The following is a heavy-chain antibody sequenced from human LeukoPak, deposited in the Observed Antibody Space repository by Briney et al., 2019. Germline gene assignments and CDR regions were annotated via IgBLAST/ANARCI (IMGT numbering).Heavy chain of an antibody. CDR2: ISGRGGST. J-gene: IGHJ4*02. CDR3: AKVMVVVATMDLADFDY. CDR1: GFTLSNYA. Sequence: GGSLRLSCAASGFTLSNYAMSWVRQAPGKGLEWVSGISGRGGSTYYADSVKGRFTISRGNSKNTLYLQMNSLRAEDTAVYYCAKVMVVVATMDLADFDYWGQGTLVTVSS. V-gene: IGHV3-23*01. D-gene: IGHD5-12*01.